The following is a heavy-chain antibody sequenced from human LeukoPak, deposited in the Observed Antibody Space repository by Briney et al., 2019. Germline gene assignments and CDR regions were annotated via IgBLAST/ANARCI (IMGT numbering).Heavy chain of an antibody. V-gene: IGHV4-34*01. CDR2: INHSGST. CDR1: GGSFSGYY. J-gene: IGHJ5*02. D-gene: IGHD6-13*01. CDR3: ATLGRVGYSSSWYEGGWFDP. Sequence: PSETLSLTCAVYGGSFSGYYWSWIRRPPGKGLEWIGEINHSGSTNYNPSLKSRVTISVDTSKNQFSLKLSSVTAADTAVYYCATLGRVGYSSSWYEGGWFDPWGQGTLVTVSS.